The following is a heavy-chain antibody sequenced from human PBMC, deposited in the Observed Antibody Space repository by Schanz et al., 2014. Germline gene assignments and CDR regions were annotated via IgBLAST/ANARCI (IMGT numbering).Heavy chain of an antibody. CDR2: MSYDGSIK. CDR3: ARAHGNNWYGKGLDY. Sequence: GQLAESGGGLVQPGGSLRLSCAVSGFTVSSNHMSWVRQAPGKGLEWVAAMSYDGSIKYYGDSVKGRFTISRDNSKNTLYLQMNSLRADDTAVYFCARAHGNNWYGKGLDYWGQGTQVTVSS. D-gene: IGHD1-1*01. V-gene: IGHV3-33*08. J-gene: IGHJ4*02. CDR1: GFTVSSNH.